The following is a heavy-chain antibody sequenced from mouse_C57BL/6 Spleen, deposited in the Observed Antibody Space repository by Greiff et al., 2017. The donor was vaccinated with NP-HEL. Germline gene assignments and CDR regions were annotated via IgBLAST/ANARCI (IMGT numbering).Heavy chain of an antibody. D-gene: IGHD2-1*01. J-gene: IGHJ2*01. CDR3: ARSPDLLWYLDY. Sequence: VQLQQPGAELVKPGASVKLSCKASGYTFTSYWMHWVKQRPGQGLEWIGMIHPNSGSTNYNEKFKSKATLTVDKSSSTAYMQLSSLTSEDSAVYYCARSPDLLWYLDYWGQGTTLTVSS. V-gene: IGHV1-64*01. CDR2: IHPNSGST. CDR1: GYTFTSYW.